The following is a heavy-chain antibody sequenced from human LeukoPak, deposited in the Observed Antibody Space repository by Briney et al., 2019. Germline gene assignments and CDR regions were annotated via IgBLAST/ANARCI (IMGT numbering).Heavy chain of an antibody. V-gene: IGHV1-18*01. Sequence: GASVKVSCKASGYTFTSYGISWVRQAPGQGLEWMGWVSTHNGNTKYAQNLQGRVTTTTDTSTSTAYMELRSLRSDDTAMYYYARQSTGSYYSPIDYWGQGTLVTVSS. CDR3: ARQSTGSYYSPIDY. CDR1: GYTFTSYG. CDR2: VSTHNGNT. D-gene: IGHD1-26*01. J-gene: IGHJ4*02.